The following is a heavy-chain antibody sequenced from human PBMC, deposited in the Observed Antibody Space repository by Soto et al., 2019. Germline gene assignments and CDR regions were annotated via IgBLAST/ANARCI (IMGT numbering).Heavy chain of an antibody. CDR2: INPNSGDT. Sequence: QVQLVQSGAEVKKPGASVKVSCKASGYTFTGYYMHWVRQAPGQGLEWMGWINPNSGDTNYAQKFQGWVTMTRDTSISTAYMELSRLRSDDTAVYYCARGWVSSSFDYWGQGTLVTVSS. D-gene: IGHD6-6*01. V-gene: IGHV1-2*04. CDR1: GYTFTGYY. J-gene: IGHJ4*02. CDR3: ARGWVSSSFDY.